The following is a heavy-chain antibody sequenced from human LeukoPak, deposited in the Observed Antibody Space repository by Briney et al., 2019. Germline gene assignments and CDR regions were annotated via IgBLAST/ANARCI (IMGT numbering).Heavy chain of an antibody. J-gene: IGHJ4*02. V-gene: IGHV3-74*01. Sequence: GGSLRLSCTASGFTFSSYWMHWVRQAPGKGLVWVSRINSDGSSTSYADSVKGRFTISRDNAKNTLYLQMNSLRAEDTAVYYCARGQNTVVAATLGGQGTLVTVSS. D-gene: IGHD2-15*01. CDR1: GFTFSSYW. CDR2: INSDGSST. CDR3: ARGQNTVVAATL.